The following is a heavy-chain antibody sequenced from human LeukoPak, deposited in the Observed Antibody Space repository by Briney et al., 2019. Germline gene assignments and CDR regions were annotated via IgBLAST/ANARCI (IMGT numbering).Heavy chain of an antibody. V-gene: IGHV1-69*05. CDR3: ARGLGGYSGYDPPGY. J-gene: IGHJ4*02. CDR1: GGTFSSYA. Sequence: GASVKVSCKASGGTFSSYAISWVRQASGQGLEWMGRIIPIFGTANYAQKFQGRVTITTDESTSTAYMELSSLRSEDTAVYYCARGLGGYSGYDPPGYWGQGTLVTVSS. D-gene: IGHD5-12*01. CDR2: IIPIFGTA.